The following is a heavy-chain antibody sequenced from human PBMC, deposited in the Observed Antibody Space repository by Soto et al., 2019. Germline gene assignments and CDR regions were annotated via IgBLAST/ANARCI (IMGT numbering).Heavy chain of an antibody. CDR1: GFTFSSYA. J-gene: IGHJ4*02. Sequence: QVQLVESGGGVVQPGRSLRLSCEASGFTFSSYAVHWVRQAPGKGLEWVASMSSDGTDKYYADSVKGRFTISRDNSKSTRYLQLTSLRPEDTPLYYCAKPPWGKYYSSWFDYWGQGTLVTVS. CDR2: MSSDGTDK. CDR3: AKPPWGKYYSSWFDY. D-gene: IGHD3-10*01. V-gene: IGHV3-30*18.